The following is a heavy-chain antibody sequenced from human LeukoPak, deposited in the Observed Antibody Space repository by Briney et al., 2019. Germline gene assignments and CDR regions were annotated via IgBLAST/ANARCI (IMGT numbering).Heavy chain of an antibody. J-gene: IGHJ5*02. D-gene: IGHD4-17*01. CDR1: GGXMSYNY. CDR3: ARYGDTRFDP. V-gene: IGHV4-59*01. CDR2: IYFGGDT. Sequence: PSETLSLTCTVSGGXMSYNYCSWIRQPPGKGLECIGYIYFGGDTNYNPSLKSRVTISVDTSKNQFSLKLTSVTAADTAVYYCARYGDTRFDPWGQGTLVTVSS.